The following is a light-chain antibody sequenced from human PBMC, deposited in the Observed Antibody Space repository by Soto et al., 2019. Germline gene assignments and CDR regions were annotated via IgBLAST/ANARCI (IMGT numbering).Light chain of an antibody. V-gene: IGKV1-39*01. CDR2: AAS. J-gene: IGKJ1*01. CDR1: QSISSY. Sequence: IQMTQSPSSLSASVGDRVTITCRASQSISSYVNWYQQKSGKAPKLLIFAASSLQSGVPSRFSGSGSGTDFTLIISILQPEDFATYYCQQGYSNPQTFGQGTKVDIK. CDR3: QQGYSNPQT.